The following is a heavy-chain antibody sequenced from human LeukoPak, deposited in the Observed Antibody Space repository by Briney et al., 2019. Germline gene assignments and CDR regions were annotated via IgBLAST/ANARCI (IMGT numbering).Heavy chain of an antibody. V-gene: IGHV4-34*01. CDR3: ARGINGAKWLVPYYFDY. CDR2: IDHSGSS. D-gene: IGHD6-19*01. CDR1: GGSFSGYY. Sequence: SETLSLTCAVYGGSFSGYYWSWIRQPPGKGLEWIGEIDHSGSSNYNPSLKSRVTISVDTSKNQFSLKLSSVTAADTAVYYCARGINGAKWLVPYYFDYWGHGTLVTVSS. J-gene: IGHJ4*01.